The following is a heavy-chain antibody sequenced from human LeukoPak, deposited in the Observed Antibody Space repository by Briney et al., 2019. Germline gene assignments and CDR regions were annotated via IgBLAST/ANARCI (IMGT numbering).Heavy chain of an antibody. D-gene: IGHD2-21*01. CDR2: ISAYNGNT. Sequence: AAVKVSCKASGYTFTSYYMHWVGQAPRRGGEWMGWISAYNGNTNYAQKLQGRVTITTDTSTSTAYMELRSLRADDTAVYYCARSSSVTIPGYYFYYWGQRTLVTASS. CDR3: ARSSSVTIPGYYFYY. V-gene: IGHV1-18*04. CDR1: GYTFTSYY. J-gene: IGHJ4*02.